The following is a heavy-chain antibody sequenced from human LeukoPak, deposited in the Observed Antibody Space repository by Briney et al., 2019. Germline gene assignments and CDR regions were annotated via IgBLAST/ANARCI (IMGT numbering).Heavy chain of an antibody. CDR1: GYSFTSYW. CDR3: ARRVIAVAGMGTFDY. V-gene: IGHV5-51*01. CDR2: IYPGDSDT. J-gene: IGHJ4*02. D-gene: IGHD6-19*01. Sequence: GESLKISCKGSGYSFTSYWIGWVRQMPGKGLEWMGIIYPGDSDTRYSPSFQGQVIISADKSISTAYLQWSSLKASDTAMYYCARRVIAVAGMGTFDYWGQGTLVTVSS.